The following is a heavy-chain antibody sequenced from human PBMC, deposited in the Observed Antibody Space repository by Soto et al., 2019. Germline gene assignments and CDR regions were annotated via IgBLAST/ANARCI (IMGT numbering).Heavy chain of an antibody. J-gene: IGHJ3*02. Sequence: QLQLQESGPGLVKPSETLSLTCTVSGGSISSSSYYWGWIRQPPGKGLEWIGSIYYSGSTYYNPSLTSRVTISVDTSKDLFSLKLSSVTDADTAVYYWARPPGCGSGSYFLDIWGQGTMVTVSS. CDR2: IYYSGST. CDR1: GGSISSSSYY. D-gene: IGHD3-10*01. CDR3: ARPPGCGSGSYFLDI. V-gene: IGHV4-39*01.